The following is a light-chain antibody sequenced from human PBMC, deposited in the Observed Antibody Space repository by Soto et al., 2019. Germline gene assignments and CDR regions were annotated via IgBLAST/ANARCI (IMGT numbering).Light chain of an antibody. CDR1: QSISSY. CDR3: QQYGNSHLT. CDR2: AAS. J-gene: IGKJ4*01. V-gene: IGKV1-39*01. Sequence: DIQMTQSPSSLSASVGDRVTITCRSSQSISSYLNWYQQKPGKAPKLLIYAASSLQSGVPSRFSGSGSGTDFTLTISSLEPEDFAVYYCQQYGNSHLTFGGGTKVDIK.